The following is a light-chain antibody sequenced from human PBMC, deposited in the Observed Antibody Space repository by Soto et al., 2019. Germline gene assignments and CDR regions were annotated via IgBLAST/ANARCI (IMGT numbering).Light chain of an antibody. V-gene: IGKV3-20*01. CDR3: QQYGSSPRT. CDR2: GAS. J-gene: IGKJ2*01. Sequence: EIVLTQSPGTLSLSPGERATLSCRASQSVSSNSLAWYQQKSGQAPRLLIYGASSRATGIPDRFSGSGSGTDFTLTISRLEPEDFAVYFCQQYGSSPRTFGLGTKLEI. CDR1: QSVSSNS.